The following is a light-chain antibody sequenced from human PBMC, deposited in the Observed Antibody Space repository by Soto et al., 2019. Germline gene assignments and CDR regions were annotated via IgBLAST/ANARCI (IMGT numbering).Light chain of an antibody. J-gene: IGLJ2*01. V-gene: IGLV1-51*01. Sequence: QSALTPPPSVSAAPRQKVSLSCSGSSSNIGNNYVSWYQQLPGTAPKLLIYDNNKRPSGIPDRFSGSKSGTSATLGITGLQTGDEADYYCGTWDSSLSAVVFGGGTQLTVL. CDR3: GTWDSSLSAVV. CDR2: DNN. CDR1: SSNIGNNY.